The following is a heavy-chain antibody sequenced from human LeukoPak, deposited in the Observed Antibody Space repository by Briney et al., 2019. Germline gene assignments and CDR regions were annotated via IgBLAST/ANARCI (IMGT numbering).Heavy chain of an antibody. CDR3: ASNPYSGWYFDL. CDR2: IYYSGST. CDR1: GGSISSYY. D-gene: IGHD5-18*01. J-gene: IGHJ2*01. V-gene: IGHV4-59*01. Sequence: SETLSLTCTVSGGSISSYYWSWIRQPPGKGLEWIGYIYYSGSTNYNPSLKSRVTISVDTSKNQFSLKLSSVTAADTAVYYCASNPYSGWYFDLWGRGTLVTVSS.